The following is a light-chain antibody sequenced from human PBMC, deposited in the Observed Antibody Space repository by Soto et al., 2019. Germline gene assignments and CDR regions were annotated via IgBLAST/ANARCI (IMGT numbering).Light chain of an antibody. V-gene: IGLV2-23*03. CDR2: EGS. Sequence: QSALTQPASVSGSPGQSITISCTGTSSDVGSDSLVSWYQQHPGKAPKVMIYEGSQRPSGVSNRFSGSKSGNTASLTISGLQAGDEADYYCCSYVGSSTFLYVFGTGTKLTVL. J-gene: IGLJ1*01. CDR1: SSDVGSDSL. CDR3: CSYVGSSTFLYV.